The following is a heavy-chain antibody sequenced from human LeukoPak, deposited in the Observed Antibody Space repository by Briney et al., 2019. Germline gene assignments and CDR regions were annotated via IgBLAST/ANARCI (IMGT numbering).Heavy chain of an antibody. CDR1: VGAITTYY. D-gene: IGHD3-10*01. CDR2: IFYTGTK. Sequence: SETQTLPCSVSVGAITTYYWSWVRQPPGKGLEWVAFIFYTGTKNYNPSLRSRVTTSLDASRNQFSLRLSSMTSADTAVYYCAGSFSGSGAFDLWGQGTVVTVSS. J-gene: IGHJ3*01. V-gene: IGHV4-59*01. CDR3: AGSFSGSGAFDL.